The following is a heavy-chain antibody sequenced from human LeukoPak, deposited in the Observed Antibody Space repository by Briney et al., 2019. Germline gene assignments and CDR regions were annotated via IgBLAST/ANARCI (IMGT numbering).Heavy chain of an antibody. CDR3: ANLIVGAAQGWFDP. CDR1: GGSFSGYY. D-gene: IGHD1-26*01. Sequence: PSETLSFTCAVYGGSFSGYYWSWIRQPPGKGLEWIGEINHSGSTNYNPSLKSRVTISVDTSKNQFSLKLSSVTAADTAVYYCANLIVGAAQGWFDPWGQGTLVTVSS. J-gene: IGHJ5*02. CDR2: INHSGST. V-gene: IGHV4-34*01.